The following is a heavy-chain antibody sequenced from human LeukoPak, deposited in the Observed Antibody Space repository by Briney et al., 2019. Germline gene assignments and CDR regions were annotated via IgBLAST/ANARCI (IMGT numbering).Heavy chain of an antibody. D-gene: IGHD2/OR15-2a*01. CDR3: ARGSLYGSFYY. CDR2: ISYDGSNK. V-gene: IGHV3-30-3*01. J-gene: IGHJ4*02. CDR1: GFTFSSYI. Sequence: GGSLRPSCAASGFTFSSYIMHWVRQAPGKGLEWVAVISYDGSNKYSADSVKGRFTISRDNSKNTLYLQMDSLRADDTAEYYCARGSLYGSFYYWGQGTLVTVSS.